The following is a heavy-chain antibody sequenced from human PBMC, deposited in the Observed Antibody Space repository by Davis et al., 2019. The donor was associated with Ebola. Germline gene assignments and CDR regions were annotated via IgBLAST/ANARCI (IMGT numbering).Heavy chain of an antibody. CDR2: IRNEATSQ. CDR3: ARLKIHSNYARYYYYGMDV. Sequence: GESLKISCEASGFTFSRYGMHWVRQAPGKGPEWVAFIRNEATSQDYGKSVQGRFFISRDDSKNTLYLQMNNLRAEDTAVYYCARLKIHSNYARYYYYGMDVWGQGTTVTVSS. CDR1: GFTFSRYG. D-gene: IGHD4-11*01. V-gene: IGHV3-30*02. J-gene: IGHJ6*02.